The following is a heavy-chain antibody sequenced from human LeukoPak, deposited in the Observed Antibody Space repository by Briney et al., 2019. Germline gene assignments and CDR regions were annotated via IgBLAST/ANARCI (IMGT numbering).Heavy chain of an antibody. CDR3: AKEWGVDYGLRY. CDR1: GFTFSTYS. CDR2: ISSSRTYI. J-gene: IGHJ4*02. Sequence: GGSLRLSCAASGFTFSTYSMNWVCQAPGKGLEWVSSISSSRTYIYYADSVKGRFTISRDNAKNSLYLQMSSLRADDTAVYYCAKEWGVDYGLRYWGQGTLVTVSS. V-gene: IGHV3-21*04. D-gene: IGHD4-17*01.